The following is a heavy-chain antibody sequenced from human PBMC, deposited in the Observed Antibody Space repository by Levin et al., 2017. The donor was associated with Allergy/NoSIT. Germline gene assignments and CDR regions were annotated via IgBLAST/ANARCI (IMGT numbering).Heavy chain of an antibody. CDR3: ARGSSGWYTQFDY. D-gene: IGHD6-19*01. Sequence: PGGSLRLSCAASGFTFSSYAMHWVRQAPGTGLEWVAVISYDGSNKYYADSVKGRFTISRDNSKNTLYLQMNSLRAEDTAVYYCARGSSGWYTQFDYWGQGTLVTVSS. CDR2: ISYDGSNK. CDR1: GFTFSSYA. J-gene: IGHJ4*02. V-gene: IGHV3-30-3*01.